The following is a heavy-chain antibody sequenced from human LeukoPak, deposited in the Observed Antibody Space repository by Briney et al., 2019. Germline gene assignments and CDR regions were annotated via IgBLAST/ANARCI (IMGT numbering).Heavy chain of an antibody. Sequence: PSETLSLTCTVSGGSISSYYWSWIRQPPGKGLEWIGYIYYSGSTNYKPSLKSRVTISVDTSKNQFSLKLSSVTAADTAVYYCARHAYCGGDCYSPYYYYYMDVWGKGTTVTISS. CDR3: ARHAYCGGDCYSPYYYYYMDV. D-gene: IGHD2-21*02. CDR2: IYYSGST. V-gene: IGHV4-59*08. J-gene: IGHJ6*03. CDR1: GGSISSYY.